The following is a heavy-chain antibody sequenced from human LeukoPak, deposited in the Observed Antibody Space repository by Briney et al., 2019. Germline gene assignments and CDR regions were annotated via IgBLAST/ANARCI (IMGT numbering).Heavy chain of an antibody. V-gene: IGHV3-7*05. D-gene: IGHD1-26*01. CDR1: GFTFNSYW. Sequence: PGGSLRLSCAASGFTFNSYWMTWVRQAPERGLEWLANIKQDGSEQYYVDSVKGRFTISRDNAKNSLYLQMNSLRVGDTAVYYCARVGKSGSYPFDYWGQGSLVTVSS. CDR3: ARVGKSGSYPFDY. CDR2: IKQDGSEQ. J-gene: IGHJ4*02.